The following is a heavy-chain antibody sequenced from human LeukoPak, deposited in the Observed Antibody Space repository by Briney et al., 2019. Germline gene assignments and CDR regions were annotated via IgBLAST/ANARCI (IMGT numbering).Heavy chain of an antibody. D-gene: IGHD5/OR15-5a*01. CDR2: ISSSGGST. Sequence: PGGSLRLSCAASGFIFSTYTMNWVRQAPGKGLEWVSSISSSGGSTYYVDSVKGRFTISRDNSKNTLYLQVISLRAEDTAVYYCAKAAVYHDSCPDSWGQGTLVTVSS. CDR1: GFIFSTYT. V-gene: IGHV3-23*01. J-gene: IGHJ4*02. CDR3: AKAAVYHDSCPDS.